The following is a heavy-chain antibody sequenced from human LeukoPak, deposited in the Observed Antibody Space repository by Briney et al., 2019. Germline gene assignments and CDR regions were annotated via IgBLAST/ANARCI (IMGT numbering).Heavy chain of an antibody. V-gene: IGHV4-39*01. J-gene: IGHJ4*02. CDR1: GGSISSSGYY. CDR3: ARHDPVYYGFWSGYPLGGFDY. Sequence: SETLSLTCTVSGGSISSSGYYWGWIRQPPGKGLEWIGSIYYSGSTYYNPSLKSRVTISVDTSKNQFSLKLSSVTAADTAVYYCARHDPVYYGFWSGYPLGGFDYWGQGTLVTVSS. D-gene: IGHD3-3*01. CDR2: IYYSGST.